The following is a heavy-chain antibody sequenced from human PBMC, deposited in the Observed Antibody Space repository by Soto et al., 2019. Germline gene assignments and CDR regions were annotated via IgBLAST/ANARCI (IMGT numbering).Heavy chain of an antibody. CDR3: ARRRYSSLSSDAYYMDV. D-gene: IGHD6-6*01. J-gene: IGHJ6*03. CDR2: IYYSGST. V-gene: IGHV4-59*08. Sequence: SETLSLICTVSGGSISSYYWSWIRQPPGKGLEWIGYIYYSGSTNYNPSLKSRVTISVDTSKNQFSLKLSSVTAADTAVYYCARRRYSSLSSDAYYMDVWGKGTTVTVSS. CDR1: GGSISSYY.